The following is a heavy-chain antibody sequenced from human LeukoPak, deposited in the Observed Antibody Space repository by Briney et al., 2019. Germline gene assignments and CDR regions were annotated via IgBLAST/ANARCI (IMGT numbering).Heavy chain of an antibody. V-gene: IGHV5-51*01. D-gene: IGHD4-11*01. CDR2: IYPGDSDT. CDR3: ARSTPHSNYVFLGKGWFDP. J-gene: IGHJ5*02. Sequence: GESLKISCKGSGYSFTSYWIGWVRQMPGKGLEWMGIIYPGDSDTRYSPSFQGQVTMSADKSISTAYLQWSSLKASDTAMYYCARSTPHSNYVFLGKGWFDPWGQGTLVTVSS. CDR1: GYSFTSYW.